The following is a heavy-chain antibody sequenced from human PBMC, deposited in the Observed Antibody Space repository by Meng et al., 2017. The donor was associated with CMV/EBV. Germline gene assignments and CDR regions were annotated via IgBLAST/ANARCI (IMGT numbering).Heavy chain of an antibody. D-gene: IGHD3-3*01. CDR1: GFSLSNARMG. CDR3: ARIALSYDFWSGYLNYYYYYGMDV. Sequence: SGPTLVKPTETLTLTCTVSGFSLSNARMGVSWIRQPPGKALEWLAHIFSNDEKSYSTSPKSRLPISKDTSKSQVVLTMTNMDPVDTATYYCARIALSYDFWSGYLNYYYYYGMDVWGQGTTVTVSS. J-gene: IGHJ6*02. V-gene: IGHV2-26*01. CDR2: IFSNDEK.